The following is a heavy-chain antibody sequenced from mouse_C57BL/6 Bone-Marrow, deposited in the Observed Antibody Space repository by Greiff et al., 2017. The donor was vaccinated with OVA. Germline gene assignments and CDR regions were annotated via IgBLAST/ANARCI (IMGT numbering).Heavy chain of an antibody. CDR2: IRNKANGYTT. V-gene: IGHV7-3*01. J-gene: IGHJ4*01. CDR1: GFTFTDYY. CDR3: ARYVMVTTLYYYAMDY. D-gene: IGHD2-3*01. Sequence: DVKLVESGGGLVQPGGSLSLSCAASGFTFTDYYMSWVRQPPGKALEWLGFIRNKANGYTTEYSASVKGRFTISRDNSQSILYLQMNALRAEDSATYYCARYVMVTTLYYYAMDYWGQGTSVTVSS.